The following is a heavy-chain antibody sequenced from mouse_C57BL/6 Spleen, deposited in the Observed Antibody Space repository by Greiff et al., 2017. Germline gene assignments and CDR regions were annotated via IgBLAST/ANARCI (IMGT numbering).Heavy chain of an antibody. CDR2: ISDGGSYT. D-gene: IGHD2-4*01. CDR1: GFTFSSYA. Sequence: EVKLVESGGGLVKPGGSLKLSCAASGFTFSSYAMSWVRQTPEKRLEWVATISDGGSYTYYPDNVKGRFTISRDNAKNNLYLQMSHLKSEDTAMYYCASLSTMITTRDWYFDVWGTGTTVTVSS. CDR3: ASLSTMITTRDWYFDV. V-gene: IGHV5-4*03. J-gene: IGHJ1*03.